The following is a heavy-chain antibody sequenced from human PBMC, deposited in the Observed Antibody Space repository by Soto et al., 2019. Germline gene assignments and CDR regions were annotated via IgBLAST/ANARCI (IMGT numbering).Heavy chain of an antibody. D-gene: IGHD3-9*01. Sequence: EVQLVESGGGLVQPGGSLRLSCAASGFTFSSYSMNWVRQAPGKGLEWVSYISSSSSTIYYADSVKGRFTISRDNAKNSLYLQMNSLRAEDTAVYYCARGGAILTSYYDYWSQGPLPTPSS. CDR3: ARGGAILTSYYDY. CDR2: ISSSSSTI. J-gene: IGHJ4*02. CDR1: GFTFSSYS. V-gene: IGHV3-48*01.